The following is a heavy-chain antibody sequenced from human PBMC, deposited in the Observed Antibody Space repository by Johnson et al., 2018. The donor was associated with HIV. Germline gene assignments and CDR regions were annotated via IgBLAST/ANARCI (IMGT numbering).Heavy chain of an antibody. CDR3: ASGTYYNFWGGYYGAFDI. CDR1: GFTFSNAW. CDR2: IKSKTDGGTT. J-gene: IGHJ3*02. Sequence: VQVVESGGGLVKPGGSLRLSCAASGFTFSNAWMSWVRQAPWKGLEWVGRIKSKTDGGTTDYAAPVTGRFTISRDDSKNTLYLQRNSLRAEDTAVYYCASGTYYNFWGGYYGAFDIWGQGTMVTVSS. D-gene: IGHD3-3*01. V-gene: IGHV3-15*01.